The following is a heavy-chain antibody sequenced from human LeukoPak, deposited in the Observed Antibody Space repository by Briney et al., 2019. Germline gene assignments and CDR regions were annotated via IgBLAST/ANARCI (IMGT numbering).Heavy chain of an antibody. J-gene: IGHJ4*02. V-gene: IGHV4-59*01. CDR2: IYYSGST. CDR1: GGSISSFY. Sequence: SETLSLTCTVSGGSISSFYWTWIRQPPGKGLEWIGYIYYSGSTNYNPSLKSRVTISVDTSKNQFSLKLSSVTAADTAVYYCARGPRGYSYGYEDYWGQGTLVTVSS. CDR3: ARGPRGYSYGYEDY. D-gene: IGHD5-18*01.